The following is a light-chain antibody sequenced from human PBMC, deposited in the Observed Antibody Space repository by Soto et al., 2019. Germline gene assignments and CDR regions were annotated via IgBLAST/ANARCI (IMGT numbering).Light chain of an antibody. CDR1: QSVSNNY. V-gene: IGKV3-20*01. CDR3: QQYGSSGT. Sequence: EIVLTPSPGTLSLSPGEEATLSCRASQSVSNNYLAWYQQKPGQAPRLLIYGASNRATGIPDRFSGSGSGTDFTLTISRLEPEDFAVYYCQQYGSSGTFGQGTKVDIK. J-gene: IGKJ1*01. CDR2: GAS.